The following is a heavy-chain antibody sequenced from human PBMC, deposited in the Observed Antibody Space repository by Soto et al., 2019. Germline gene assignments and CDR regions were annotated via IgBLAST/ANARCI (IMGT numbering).Heavy chain of an antibody. CDR3: AKDFMASSGYDRWGYYYYGMDD. J-gene: IGHJ6*02. CDR2: ISYDGSNK. CDR1: GFTFSSYG. Sequence: PGGSLRLSCAASGFTFSSYGMHWVRQAPGKGLEWVAVISYDGSNKYYADSVKGRFTISRDNSKNTLYLQMNSLRAEDTAVYYCAKDFMASSGYDRWGYYYYGMDDWGQGTTVTVSS. D-gene: IGHD5-12*01. V-gene: IGHV3-30*18.